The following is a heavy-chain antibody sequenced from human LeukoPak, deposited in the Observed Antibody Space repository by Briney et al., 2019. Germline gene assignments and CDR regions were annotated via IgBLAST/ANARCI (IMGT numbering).Heavy chain of an antibody. CDR2: IRSKAYGGTT. J-gene: IGHJ4*02. Sequence: GGSLRLSCTASGFTFGDYAMSWFRQAPGKGLEWVGFIRSKAYGGTTEYAASVKGRFTISRDDSQSIAYLQMNSLKTEDTAVYYCTSSVSYCSGGSCSDYWGQGTLVTVSS. CDR3: TSSVSYCSGGSCSDY. D-gene: IGHD2-15*01. CDR1: GFTFGDYA. V-gene: IGHV3-49*03.